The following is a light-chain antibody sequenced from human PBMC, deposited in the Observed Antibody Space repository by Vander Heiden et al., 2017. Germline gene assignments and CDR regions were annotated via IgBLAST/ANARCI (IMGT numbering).Light chain of an antibody. Sequence: DIHMTQYPSTLSASVGDKVTITCRATQDITDWLAWYQQRPGEAPRLLIYKASNLESGVPSRFSGSGSGTQFTLTISSLQPDDSATYYCQQCASYYSFGQGTKVEIK. J-gene: IGKJ2*03. CDR2: KAS. CDR1: QDITDW. CDR3: QQCASYYS. V-gene: IGKV1-5*03.